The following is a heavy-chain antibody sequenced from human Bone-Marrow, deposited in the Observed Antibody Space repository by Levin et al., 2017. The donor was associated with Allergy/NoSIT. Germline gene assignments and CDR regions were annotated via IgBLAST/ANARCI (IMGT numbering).Heavy chain of an antibody. Sequence: LSLTCAASEFTFDDYAMHWVRQAPGKGLEWVSGISWNGNNIAYVDSVKGRFTISRDNAKNSLYLQMNSLRPEDTALYYCVKDVSAGYCTTTSCFHDAFDFWGQGTLVTVSS. D-gene: IGHD2-2*01. J-gene: IGHJ3*01. CDR2: ISWNGNNI. CDR1: EFTFDDYA. V-gene: IGHV3-9*01. CDR3: VKDVSAGYCTTTSCFHDAFDF.